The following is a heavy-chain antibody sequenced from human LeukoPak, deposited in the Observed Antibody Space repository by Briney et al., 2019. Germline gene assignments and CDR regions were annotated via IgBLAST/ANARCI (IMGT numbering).Heavy chain of an antibody. D-gene: IGHD1-26*01. Sequence: SETLSLTCGVSGGSITTTNYWSWVRQPPGGGLEWIGEVSLAGRTRYNPSLKNRVNISIDESKNHLYLNLASVTAADTAVYYCSRESGPFCPFGHWGQGTLVAVTS. CDR1: GGSITTTNY. V-gene: IGHV4-4*02. J-gene: IGHJ4*02. CDR3: SRESGPFCPFGH. CDR2: VSLAGRT.